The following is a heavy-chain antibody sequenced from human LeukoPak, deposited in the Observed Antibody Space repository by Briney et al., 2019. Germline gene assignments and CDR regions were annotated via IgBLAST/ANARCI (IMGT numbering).Heavy chain of an antibody. CDR1: GFTFSGYA. D-gene: IGHD6-19*01. Sequence: GGSLRLSCAASGFTFSGYAMSWVRQAPGKGLEWVSTISDNGGRTYYADSVEGRFTISRDNSKNTLFLQMNRLRAEDSAVYYCAKDHRKGQWQVRSYYYYHYGMDVWGQGPTVTVSS. V-gene: IGHV3-23*01. J-gene: IGHJ6*02. CDR2: ISDNGGRT. CDR3: AKDHRKGQWQVRSYYYYHYGMDV.